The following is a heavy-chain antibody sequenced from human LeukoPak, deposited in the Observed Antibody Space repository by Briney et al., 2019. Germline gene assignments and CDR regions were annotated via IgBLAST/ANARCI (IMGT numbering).Heavy chain of an antibody. D-gene: IGHD6-13*01. J-gene: IGHJ4*02. Sequence: GGSLRLSCAASGFTFSGSAMHWVRQASGKGLEWVGRIRSKANSYATAYAASVKDRFTISRDDSKNTAYLQMNSLKTEDTAVYYCTRRGYSSSTGIFDYWGQGTLVTVSS. CDR2: IRSKANSYAT. V-gene: IGHV3-73*01. CDR3: TRRGYSSSTGIFDY. CDR1: GFTFSGSA.